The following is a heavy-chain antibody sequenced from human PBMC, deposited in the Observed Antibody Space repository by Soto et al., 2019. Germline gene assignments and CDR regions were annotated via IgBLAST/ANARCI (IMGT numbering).Heavy chain of an antibody. J-gene: IGHJ3*02. CDR3: ARHGGGDVYNDAFDI. CDR1: GGSISSSSYY. Sequence: QLQLQESGPGLVKPSETLSLTCTVSGGSISSSSYYWGWIRQPPGKGLEWVGSIYYSGSTYYNPSLKIRITTTVDTYKIRFSLKRSSVTAADTAVYYCARHGGGDVYNDAFDIWGQGTMVTVSS. CDR2: IYYSGST. V-gene: IGHV4-39*01. D-gene: IGHD3-16*01.